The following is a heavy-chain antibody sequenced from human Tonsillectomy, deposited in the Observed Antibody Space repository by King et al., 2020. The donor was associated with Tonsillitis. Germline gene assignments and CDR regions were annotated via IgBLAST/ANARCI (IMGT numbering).Heavy chain of an antibody. D-gene: IGHD6-6*01. Sequence: VQLVESGGGVVQPGRSLRLSCAAFGFTFSRNGMHWVRQAPGKGLEWVAVIWYDGSNKYYADSVKGRFTISRDNSKNTLYLQMNSLRAEDTGVYYCAGASSSSGFDFDLWGRGTLVTVSS. V-gene: IGHV3-33*01. CDR2: IWYDGSNK. J-gene: IGHJ2*01. CDR3: AGASSSSGFDFDL. CDR1: GFTFSRNG.